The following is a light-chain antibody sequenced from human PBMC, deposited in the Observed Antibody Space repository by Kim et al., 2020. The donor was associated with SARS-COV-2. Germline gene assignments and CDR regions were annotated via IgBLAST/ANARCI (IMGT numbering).Light chain of an antibody. CDR3: HVWDGGSNHHV. CDR2: YNS. CDR1: NIGSKG. Sequence: SYELTQPPSVSVAPGKTAIITCGGKNIGSKGVHWYQQKPGQAPVLVIYYNSVRPSGIPERFSGSNSGDTATLTISRVEAGDEADYYCHVWDGGSNHHVFGTGTKVTVL. V-gene: IGLV3-21*04. J-gene: IGLJ1*01.